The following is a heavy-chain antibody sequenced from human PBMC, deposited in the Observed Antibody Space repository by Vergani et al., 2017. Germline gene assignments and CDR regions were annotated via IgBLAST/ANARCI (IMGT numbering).Heavy chain of an antibody. CDR2: IRSKAYGGTT. J-gene: IGHJ4*02. Sequence: EVQLVESGGGLVQPGRSLRLSCTASGFTFGDYAMSWVRQAPGKGLEWVGFIRSKAYGGTTEYAASVKGRFTISRDDSKSIAYLQMNSLKTEDTAVYYCTRGCPIGIVVVSTVYFVYWGQGTLVTVSS. CDR1: GFTFGDYA. V-gene: IGHV3-49*04. D-gene: IGHD3-22*01. CDR3: TRGCPIGIVVVSTVYFVY.